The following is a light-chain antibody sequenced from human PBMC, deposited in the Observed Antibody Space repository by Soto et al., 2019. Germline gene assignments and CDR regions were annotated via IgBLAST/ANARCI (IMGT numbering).Light chain of an antibody. V-gene: IGLV1-40*01. CDR3: QSYDSNLTGLYV. CDR2: ANN. J-gene: IGLJ1*01. Sequence: QSVLTQPPSVSGAPGQRVTISCTGSSSNIGTKNVHWYQHLPGAAPKVLIYANNNRPSGVPDRFSVSKSGTSASLDITGLQAEDEADYYCQSYDSNLTGLYVFGTGTKVTV. CDR1: SSNIGTKN.